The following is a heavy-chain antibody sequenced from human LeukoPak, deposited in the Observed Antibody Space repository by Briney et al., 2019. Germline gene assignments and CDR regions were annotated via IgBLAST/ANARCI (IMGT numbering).Heavy chain of an antibody. Sequence: SETLSLTCTVSGASTSGHYLTWLRQPPGKGLEWIGYISHIGSTNYNPSLKSRVTISVDTSKNQFSLKLTSVTAADTAVYYCARDRISINALDMWGQGTMVTVSS. V-gene: IGHV4-59*11. CDR3: ARDRISINALDM. D-gene: IGHD1-14*01. CDR2: ISHIGST. CDR1: GASTSGHY. J-gene: IGHJ3*02.